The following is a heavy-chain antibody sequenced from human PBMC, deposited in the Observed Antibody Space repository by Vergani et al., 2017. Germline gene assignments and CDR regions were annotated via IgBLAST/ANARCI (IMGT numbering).Heavy chain of an antibody. V-gene: IGHV4-34*01. CDR1: GGSFSGYY. CDR3: ARRRRYYYGSGSPVTFDY. J-gene: IGHJ4*02. Sequence: QVQLQQWGAGLLKPSETLSLTCAVYGGSFSGYYWSWIRQPPGKGLEWIGEINYSGSTNYNPSLKSRVTIAVDTSKNQFSLKLSSVTAADTAVYYCARRRRYYYGSGSPVTFDYWGQGTLVTVSS. D-gene: IGHD3-10*01. CDR2: INYSGST.